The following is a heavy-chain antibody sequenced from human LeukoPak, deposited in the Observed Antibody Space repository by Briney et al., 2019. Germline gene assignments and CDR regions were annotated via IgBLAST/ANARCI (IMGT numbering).Heavy chain of an antibody. Sequence: PGGSLRLSCAASGFTFSDYYMSWIRQAPGKGLEWIGEINHSGSTNYNPSLKSRVTISVDTSKNQFSLKLSSVTAADTAVYYCARGGAGITMVRGVYYYGMDVWGQGTTVTVSS. CDR3: ARGGAGITMVRGVYYYGMDV. CDR2: INHSGST. CDR1: GFTFSDYY. D-gene: IGHD3-10*01. V-gene: IGHV4-34*01. J-gene: IGHJ6*02.